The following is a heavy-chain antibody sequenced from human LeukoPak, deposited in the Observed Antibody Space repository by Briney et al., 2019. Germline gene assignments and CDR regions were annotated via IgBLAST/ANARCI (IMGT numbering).Heavy chain of an antibody. Sequence: GGSLRLSCAASGFTFSSYGMNWVRQAPGKGLEWVSSIRSSSTYIYYADSVKGRFTISRDDAKNSLYLQMNSLRVEDTAMYYCAKDRVPDSGYDIDYWGQGTLVTVSS. CDR1: GFTFSSYG. CDR2: IRSSSTYI. D-gene: IGHD5-12*01. V-gene: IGHV3-21*04. CDR3: AKDRVPDSGYDIDY. J-gene: IGHJ4*02.